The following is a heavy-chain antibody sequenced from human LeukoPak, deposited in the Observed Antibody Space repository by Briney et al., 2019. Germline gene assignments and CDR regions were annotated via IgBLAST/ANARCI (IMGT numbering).Heavy chain of an antibody. CDR2: ISSSSSYI. D-gene: IGHD3-9*01. V-gene: IGHV3-11*06. Sequence: KAGGSLRLSCAASGFTFSDYYMSWIRQAPGKGLEWVSSISSSSSYIYYADSVKGRFTISRDNAKNSPYLQMNSLRAEDTAVYYCARAPVRYDWFDPWGQGTLVTVSS. CDR1: GFTFSDYY. CDR3: ARAPVRYDWFDP. J-gene: IGHJ5*02.